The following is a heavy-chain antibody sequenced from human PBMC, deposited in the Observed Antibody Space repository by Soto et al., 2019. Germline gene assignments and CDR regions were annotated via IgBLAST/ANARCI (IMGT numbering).Heavy chain of an antibody. V-gene: IGHV4-31*03. CDR3: ARVSATGTRWFDP. CDR2: ISYRGTP. CDR1: GGSFSSGAYY. Sequence: QVQLQESGPGLVKPSQNLSLTCTVSGGSFSSGAYYWSWVRRRPGMGLEWIGYISYRGTPYYNPSLKSRLTISVDASKNQFSLRLSSVTAADTAVYYCARVSATGTRWFDPWGQGTLVTVSS. D-gene: IGHD6-13*01. J-gene: IGHJ5*02.